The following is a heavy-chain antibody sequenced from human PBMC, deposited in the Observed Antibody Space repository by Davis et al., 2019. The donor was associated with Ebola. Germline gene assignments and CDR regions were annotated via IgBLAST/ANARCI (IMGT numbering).Heavy chain of an antibody. J-gene: IGHJ3*02. D-gene: IGHD6-19*01. V-gene: IGHV3-21*01. Sequence: GGSLRLSCAASGFTFSTYTMTWVRQAPGKGLEWVSSISISSAFIYYADSVKGRFTVSRDNAKNSLSLQMNSLGAEDTAVYYCAGGESGWDAADIWGRGTMVTVSS. CDR3: AGGESGWDAADI. CDR1: GFTFSTYT. CDR2: ISISSAFI.